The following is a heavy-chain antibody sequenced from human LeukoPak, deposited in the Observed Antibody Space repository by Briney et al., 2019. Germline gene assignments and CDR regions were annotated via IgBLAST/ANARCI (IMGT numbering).Heavy chain of an antibody. CDR1: GFTFSDYY. D-gene: IGHD4-11*01. J-gene: IGHJ3*02. CDR2: ISWNSGSI. V-gene: IGHV3-9*01. CDR3: AKDFPVFTVEYAFDI. Sequence: PGGSLRLSCAASGFTFSDYYMSWIRQAPGKGLEWVSGISWNSGSIGYADSVKGRFTISRDNAKNSLYLQMNSLRAEDTALYYCAKDFPVFTVEYAFDIWGQGTMVTVSS.